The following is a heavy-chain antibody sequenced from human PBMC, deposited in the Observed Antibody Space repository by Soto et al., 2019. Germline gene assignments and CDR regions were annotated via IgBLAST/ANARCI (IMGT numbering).Heavy chain of an antibody. CDR2: IKQDGSEK. J-gene: IGHJ6*02. D-gene: IGHD2-21*01. V-gene: IGHV3-7*01. CDR3: ARDLWFLSIYYVMDV. Sequence: GGSLRLSCAASGFTFSSYWMSWVRQAPGKGLEWVANIKQDGSEKYCVDSVKGRFTISRDNAKNSLYLQMNSLRAEDTAVYYCARDLWFLSIYYVMDVWGQGTTVTVSS. CDR1: GFTFSSYW.